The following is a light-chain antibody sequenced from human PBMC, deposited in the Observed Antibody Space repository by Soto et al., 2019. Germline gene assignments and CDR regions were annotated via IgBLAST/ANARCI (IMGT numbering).Light chain of an antibody. CDR1: QGISSA. J-gene: IGKJ3*01. CDR3: QQFNSRVT. Sequence: AIPLTQSPSSLSASVGDRVTITCRASQGISSALAWYQQKPGKAPKLLIYDASSLESGVPSRFSGSGSGTDFTLTISSLQPEDCATYYCQQFNSRVTFGPGTKVDIK. CDR2: DAS. V-gene: IGKV1-13*02.